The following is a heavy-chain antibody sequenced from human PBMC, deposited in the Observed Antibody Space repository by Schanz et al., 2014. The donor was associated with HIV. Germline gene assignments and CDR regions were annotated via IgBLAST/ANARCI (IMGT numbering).Heavy chain of an antibody. V-gene: IGHV3-30*18. Sequence: QVQLVESGGGVVQPGRSLRLSCAASGFTFSSYGMHWVRQAPGKGLEWVAVISYDGSNKYSADSVKGRFTISRDNSKNKQNTQMNRLRTEETEVYYGENAEAVIAARPGGFDYWGQGTLVTVSS. CDR2: ISYDGSNK. CDR3: ENAEAVIAARPGGFDY. J-gene: IGHJ4*02. D-gene: IGHD6-6*01. CDR1: GFTFSSYG.